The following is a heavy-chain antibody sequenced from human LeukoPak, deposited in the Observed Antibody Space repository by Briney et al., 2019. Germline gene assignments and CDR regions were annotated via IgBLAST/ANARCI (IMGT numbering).Heavy chain of an antibody. V-gene: IGHV3-23*01. CDR2: ISGSGGST. CDR1: GFTFSSYA. Sequence: GGSLRLSCAASGFTFSSYAMSWVRQAPGKGLEWVSAISGSGGSTYYADSVKGRFTISRDNSKNTLYLQMNSLRAEDAAVYYCAKEDCSGGSCYSYGDYGMDVWGQGTTVTVSS. J-gene: IGHJ6*02. CDR3: AKEDCSGGSCYSYGDYGMDV. D-gene: IGHD2-15*01.